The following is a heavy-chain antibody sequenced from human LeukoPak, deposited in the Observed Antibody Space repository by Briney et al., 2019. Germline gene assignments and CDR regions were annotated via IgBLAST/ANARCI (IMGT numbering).Heavy chain of an antibody. D-gene: IGHD2-15*01. CDR3: ARDLYCSGGSCYYDAFDI. CDR2: ISSSSSYI. CDR1: GFTFSSYS. Sequence: GGSLRLSCAASGFTFSSYSMNWVRQAPGKGLEWVSSISSSSSYIYYADSVKGRFTISRDNAKNSLYLQMNSLRAEDTAAYYCARDLYCSGGSCYYDAFDIWGQGTMVTVSS. J-gene: IGHJ3*02. V-gene: IGHV3-21*01.